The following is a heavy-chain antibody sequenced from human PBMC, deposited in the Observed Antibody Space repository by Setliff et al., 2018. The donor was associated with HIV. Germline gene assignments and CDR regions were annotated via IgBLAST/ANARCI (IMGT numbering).Heavy chain of an antibody. CDR3: ARHRDPPGSRWIYYYYYMDL. V-gene: IGHV4-38-2*01. CDR1: GYSISSGYY. CDR2: IYDSGST. D-gene: IGHD6-13*01. Sequence: SETLSLTCAVSGYSISSGYYWGWIRQPPGKGLEWIGSIYDSGSTSYNPSLSSRLTISVDTSKNQVSLRLSSVTAADTGVYYCARHRDPPGSRWIYYYYYMDLWGEGTTVTVSS. J-gene: IGHJ6*03.